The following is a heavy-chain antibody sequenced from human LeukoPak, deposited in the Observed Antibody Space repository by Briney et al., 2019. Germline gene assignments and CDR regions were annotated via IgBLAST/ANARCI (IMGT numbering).Heavy chain of an antibody. V-gene: IGHV4-34*01. J-gene: IGHJ5*02. CDR3: AGHLAWGGSGSYYNFGGPNWFDP. CDR2: INHSGST. CDR1: GGSFSGYY. Sequence: SETLSLTCAVYGGSFSGYYWSWIRQPPGKGLEWIGEINHSGSTNYNPSLKSRVTISVDTSKNQFSLKLSSVTAADTAVYYCAGHLAWGGSGSYYNFGGPNWFDPWGQGTLVTVSS. D-gene: IGHD3-10*01.